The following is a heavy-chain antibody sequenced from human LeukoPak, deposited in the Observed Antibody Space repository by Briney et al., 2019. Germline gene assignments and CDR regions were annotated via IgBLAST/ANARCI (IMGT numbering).Heavy chain of an antibody. CDR2: ISGSGSSI. Sequence: PGGSLRLSCAASGFTFSSYAMNWVRQAPGKGLEWVSAISGSGSSIYYADSVKGRFTISRDNSKNTLYLQMTSLRAEDTAVYYCAKSRYSSASYASDYWGQGTLVTVSS. CDR3: AKSRYSSASYASDY. D-gene: IGHD6-19*01. CDR1: GFTFSSYA. V-gene: IGHV3-23*01. J-gene: IGHJ4*02.